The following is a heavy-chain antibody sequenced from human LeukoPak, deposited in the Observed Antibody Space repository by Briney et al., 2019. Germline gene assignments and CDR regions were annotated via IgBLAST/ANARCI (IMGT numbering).Heavy chain of an antibody. J-gene: IGHJ4*02. CDR1: GDSVSSNSAA. D-gene: IGHD3-22*01. V-gene: IGHV6-1*01. Sequence: SQTLSLTSAISGDSVSSNSAAWNWIRQSPSRGLEWLGRTYYRSKWYNDYAVSVKSRITINPDTSKNQFSLQLNSVTAADTAVYYCARVSYYDSSGYPFDYWGQGTLVTVSS. CDR3: ARVSYYDSSGYPFDY. CDR2: TYYRSKWYN.